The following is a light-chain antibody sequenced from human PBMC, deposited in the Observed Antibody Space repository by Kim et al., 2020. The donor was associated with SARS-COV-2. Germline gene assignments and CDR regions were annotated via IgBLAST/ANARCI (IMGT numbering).Light chain of an antibody. V-gene: IGLV3-19*01. CDR3: KSRDSSGNHLV. Sequence: SSELTQDSAVSVALGQTVRITCQGDSLRNNYASWYQQKPGQAPVLVIYGKNNRPSGIPDRFSGSSSGNTASLTITGAQAEDEADYYCKSRDSSGNHLVFGGGTQLTVL. J-gene: IGLJ3*02. CDR1: SLRNNY. CDR2: GKN.